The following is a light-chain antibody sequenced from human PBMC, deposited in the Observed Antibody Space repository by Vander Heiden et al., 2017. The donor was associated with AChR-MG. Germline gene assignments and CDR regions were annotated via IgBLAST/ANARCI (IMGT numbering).Light chain of an antibody. CDR2: GAS. CDR1: QSVSSSY. J-gene: IGKJ3*01. CDR3: QQDGSSEFT. V-gene: IGKV3-20*01. Sequence: SQSVSSSYLAWYQQKPGQAPMLLIYGASSRATGIPDGSSSGGSGADITLTSSRLDPEDVAVYYCQQDGSSEFTFGPRTKVDIK.